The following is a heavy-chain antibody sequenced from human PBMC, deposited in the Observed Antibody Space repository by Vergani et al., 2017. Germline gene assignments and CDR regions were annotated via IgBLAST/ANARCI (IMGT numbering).Heavy chain of an antibody. CDR3: ARDSPSEMGYCSGGSCPIYWYFDL. Sequence: QVQLVQSGAEVKKPGASVKVSCKASGYTFTSYGISWVRQAPGQGLEWMGWISAYNGNTNYAPKLQGRVTMTTDTSTSTAYVELRSLRADDTAVYYCARDSPSEMGYCSGGSCPIYWYFDLWGRGTLVTVSS. J-gene: IGHJ2*01. D-gene: IGHD2-15*01. V-gene: IGHV1-18*01. CDR1: GYTFTSYG. CDR2: ISAYNGNT.